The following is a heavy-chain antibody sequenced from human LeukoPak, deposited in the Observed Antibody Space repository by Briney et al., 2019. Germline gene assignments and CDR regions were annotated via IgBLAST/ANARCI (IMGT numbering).Heavy chain of an antibody. D-gene: IGHD6-13*01. J-gene: IGHJ4*02. CDR2: IYYSGST. V-gene: IGHV4-59*08. CDR3: ARHLSPGIAPKDY. CDR1: GGSISSYY. Sequence: SETLSLTCIVLGGSISSYYWSWIRQPPGKGLEWIGYIYYSGSTNYNPSLKSRVTISVDTSKNQFSLKLSSVTAADTAVYYCARHLSPGIAPKDYWGQGTLVTVSS.